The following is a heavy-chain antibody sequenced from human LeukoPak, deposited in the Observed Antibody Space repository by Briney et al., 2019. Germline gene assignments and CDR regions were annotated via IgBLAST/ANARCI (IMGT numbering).Heavy chain of an antibody. V-gene: IGHV3-74*01. J-gene: IGHJ4*02. Sequence: GGSLRLSCAASGFTFSSYGMHWVRQAPGKGLVWVSRINSDGSGTGYADSVKGRFTISRDNAKNTLYLQMNSLRAEDTAVYYCTRADYGGNSAFDYWGQGTLVTVSS. CDR1: GFTFSSYG. CDR2: INSDGSGT. D-gene: IGHD4-23*01. CDR3: TRADYGGNSAFDY.